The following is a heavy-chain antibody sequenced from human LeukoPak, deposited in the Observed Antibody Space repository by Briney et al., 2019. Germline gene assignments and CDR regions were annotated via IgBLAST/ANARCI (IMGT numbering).Heavy chain of an antibody. CDR1: GGTFSSYA. CDR3: ATLTGIPKRGGVSDY. J-gene: IGHJ4*02. V-gene: IGHV1-69*01. Sequence: GSSVKVSCKASGGTFSSYAISWVRQAPGQGLEWMGGIIPIFGTANYAQKFQGRVTITADESTSTAYMELSSLRSEDTAVYYCATLTGIPKRGGVSDYWGQGTLVTVSS. CDR2: IIPIFGTA. D-gene: IGHD1-20*01.